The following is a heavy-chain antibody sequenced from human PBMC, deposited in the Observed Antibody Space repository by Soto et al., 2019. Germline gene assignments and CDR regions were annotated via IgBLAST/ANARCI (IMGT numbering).Heavy chain of an antibody. CDR1: GGTFSSYA. CDR3: ARDRRIVVVPAAIGSYYYYYGMDV. Sequence: QVQLVQSGAEVKKPGSSVKVSCKASGGTFSSYAISWVRQAPVQGLEWMGGIIPIFGTANYAQKFQGRVTITADESTSTAYMELSSLRSEDTAVYYCARDRRIVVVPAAIGSYYYYYGMDVWGQGTTVTVSS. J-gene: IGHJ6*02. D-gene: IGHD2-2*01. V-gene: IGHV1-69*01. CDR2: IIPIFGTA.